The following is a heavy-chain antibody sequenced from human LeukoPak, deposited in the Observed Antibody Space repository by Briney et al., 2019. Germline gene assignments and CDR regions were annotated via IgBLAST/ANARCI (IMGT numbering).Heavy chain of an antibody. CDR2: ISGSGGST. J-gene: IGHJ4*02. V-gene: IGHV3-23*01. Sequence: GGSLRLSCVASGFTFSSYEMNWVRQAPGKGLEWVSAISGSGGSTYYADSVKGRFTISRDNSKNTLYLQMNSLRAEDTAVYYCSKQTGGWFGELFPLDYWGQGTLVTVSS. CDR1: GFTFSSYE. CDR3: SKQTGGWFGELFPLDY. D-gene: IGHD3-10*01.